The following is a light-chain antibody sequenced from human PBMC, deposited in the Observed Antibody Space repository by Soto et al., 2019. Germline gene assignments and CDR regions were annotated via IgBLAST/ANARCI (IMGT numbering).Light chain of an antibody. CDR3: QRYDGY. CDR1: QNINNW. Sequence: DTEMTQSPSTLSASVGDTVTITCRARQNINNWLAWYQQKPEKVPKLLIYGASTLEDGFPARFSGSRSGTEFTLTINNLQPDYFATYYCQRYDGYFGQGTKLEIK. J-gene: IGKJ2*01. CDR2: GAS. V-gene: IGKV1-5*01.